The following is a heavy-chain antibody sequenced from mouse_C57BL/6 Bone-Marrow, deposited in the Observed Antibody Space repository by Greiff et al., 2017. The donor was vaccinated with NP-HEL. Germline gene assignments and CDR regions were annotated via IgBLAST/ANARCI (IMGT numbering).Heavy chain of an antibody. V-gene: IGHV1-54*01. J-gene: IGHJ4*01. D-gene: IGHD1-1*01. CDR2: INPGSGGT. Sequence: QVQLKQSGAELVRPGTSVKVSCKASGYAFTNYLIEWVKQRPGQGLEWIGVINPGSGGTNYNEKFKGKATLTADKSSSTAYMQLSSLTSEDSAVYFCARYPLYYGSPYAMDYWGQGTSVTVSS. CDR1: GYAFTNYL. CDR3: ARYPLYYGSPYAMDY.